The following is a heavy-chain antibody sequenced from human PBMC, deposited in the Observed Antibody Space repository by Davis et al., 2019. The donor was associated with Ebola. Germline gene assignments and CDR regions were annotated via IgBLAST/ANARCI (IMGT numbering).Heavy chain of an antibody. CDR1: GFTFSYYS. D-gene: IGHD6-13*01. V-gene: IGHV3-21*06. Sequence: GESLKISCAASGFTFSYYSMNWVRQAPGKGLEWVSFISTSSTYTKYAAPVKGRFTISRDNAKNSLFLQVSSLRVEDTAVYYCATDKGITAAGPTTFDSWGQGTLVTVSS. J-gene: IGHJ4*02. CDR3: ATDKGITAAGPTTFDS. CDR2: ISTSSTYT.